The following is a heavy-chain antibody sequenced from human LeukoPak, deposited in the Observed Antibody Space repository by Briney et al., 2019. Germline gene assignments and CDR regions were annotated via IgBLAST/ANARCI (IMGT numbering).Heavy chain of an antibody. V-gene: IGHV1-8*01. D-gene: IGHD5-12*01. CDR3: ARDHTGGYDFAY. CDR1: GYTFTSYD. Sequence: ASVKVSCKASGYTFTSYDINWVRQATGQGLEWMGWMNPNSGNTGYAQKFQGRVTMTRNTSISTAYMELSSLRSEDTAVYYCARDHTGGYDFAYWGQGTLVTVSS. J-gene: IGHJ4*02. CDR2: MNPNSGNT.